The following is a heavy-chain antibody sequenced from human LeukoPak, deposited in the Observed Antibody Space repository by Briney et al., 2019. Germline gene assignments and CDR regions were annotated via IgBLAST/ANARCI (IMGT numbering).Heavy chain of an antibody. V-gene: IGHV3-30*02. CDR1: GFTFSNYG. CDR2: IQYDAKKE. D-gene: IGHD6-6*01. J-gene: IGHJ6*03. CDR3: ARDASIAARYYYYYMDV. Sequence: GGSLRLSCVTSGFTFSNYGIHWVRQAPGKGLEWVAFIQYDAKKEYYGDSVKGRFTISRVNSKNTLYLQMNSLRAEDTAVYYCARDASIAARYYYYYMDVWGKGTTVTVSS.